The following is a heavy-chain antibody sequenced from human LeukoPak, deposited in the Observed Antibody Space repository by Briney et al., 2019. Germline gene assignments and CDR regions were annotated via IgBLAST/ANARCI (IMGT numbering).Heavy chain of an antibody. CDR3: ARALGSSSDY. Sequence: GGSLRLSCAGSGFTFSTSWMHWVRQAQGKALVWVSRINDDGSTINYADSVKGRFTISRDNAKNTLYLQMSSLRAEDTALYYCARALGSSSDYWGQGTLVSVSS. CDR2: INDDGSTI. J-gene: IGHJ4*02. V-gene: IGHV3-74*01. D-gene: IGHD1-26*01. CDR1: GFTFSTSW.